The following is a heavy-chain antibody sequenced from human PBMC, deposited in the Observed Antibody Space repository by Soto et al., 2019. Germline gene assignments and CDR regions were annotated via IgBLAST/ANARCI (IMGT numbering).Heavy chain of an antibody. CDR1: GFTFDDYG. CDR2: VNWNGGST. CDR3: VRGASLNFDY. V-gene: IGHV3-20*04. J-gene: IGHJ4*02. Sequence: EVQLVESGGGVLRPGGSLRLSCAASGFTFDDYGMSWARQAPGKGLEWVAGVNWNGGSTGYADSVKGRFTISRDNAKNSLYLQMNSLRAEDTAFYYCVRGASLNFDYWGQGTLVTVSS. D-gene: IGHD1-26*01.